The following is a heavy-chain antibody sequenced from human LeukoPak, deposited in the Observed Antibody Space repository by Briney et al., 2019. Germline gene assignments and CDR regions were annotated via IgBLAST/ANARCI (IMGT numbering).Heavy chain of an antibody. J-gene: IGHJ4*02. D-gene: IGHD3-3*01. V-gene: IGHV1-2*02. CDR2: INPNSGGT. CDR3: ARDRRRLRFLEWLSQPFDY. CDR1: GYTFTSYG. Sequence: GASVKVSCKASGYTFTSYGISWVRQAPGQGLEWMGWINPNSGGTNYAQKFQGRVTMTRDTSISTAYMELSRLRSDDTAVYYCARDRRRLRFLEWLSQPFDYWGQGTLVTVSS.